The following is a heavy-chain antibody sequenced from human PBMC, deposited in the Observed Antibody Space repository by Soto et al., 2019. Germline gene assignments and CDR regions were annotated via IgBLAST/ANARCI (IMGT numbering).Heavy chain of an antibody. CDR1: GGSFSNYY. V-gene: IGHV4-34*01. J-gene: IGHJ4*02. CDR2: INHSGST. D-gene: IGHD3-22*01. Sequence: QVQLQQWGAGLLKPSETLSLTCAVFGGSFSNYYWSWIRQPPGKGLEWIGEINHSGSTNYNPSLKSRVTISVDTSKNQFSLKLSSVTAADTAVYFCARGLPKAYSSGSSHFGYWGQGTLVTVSS. CDR3: ARGLPKAYSSGSSHFGY.